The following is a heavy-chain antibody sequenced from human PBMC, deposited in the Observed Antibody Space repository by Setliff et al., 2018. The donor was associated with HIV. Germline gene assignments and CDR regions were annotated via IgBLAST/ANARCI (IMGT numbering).Heavy chain of an antibody. Sequence: SETLSLTCPVSGGSVSSSGYYWSWIRQSAEKGLEWIGHIYTSGSTNYNPSLKSRVTISLDTPNQQFSLKLTSVTAADTAKYYCASLAYNFWSGRPPFDYWGQGTLVTVSS. CDR1: GGSVSSSGYY. J-gene: IGHJ4*02. D-gene: IGHD3-3*01. CDR3: ASLAYNFWSGRPPFDY. V-gene: IGHV4-61*09. CDR2: IYTSGST.